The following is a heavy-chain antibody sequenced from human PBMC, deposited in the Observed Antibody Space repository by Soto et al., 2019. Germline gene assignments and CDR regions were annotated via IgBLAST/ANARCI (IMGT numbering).Heavy chain of an antibody. CDR3: ARTGESSVYHY. CDR2: INAGNGNT. D-gene: IGHD3-22*01. CDR1: GYTFPSYA. V-gene: IGHV1-3*01. J-gene: IGHJ4*02. Sequence: ASVKVSCKASGYTFPSYAMHWVRQAPGQRLELMGWINAGNGNTKYSQKFQGRVTITRDTSVSTAYMELSSLRSEDTAVYYCARTGESSVYHYWAQGTLVTVSS.